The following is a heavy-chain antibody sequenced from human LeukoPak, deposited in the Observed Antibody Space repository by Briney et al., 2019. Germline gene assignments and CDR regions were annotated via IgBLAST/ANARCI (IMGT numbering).Heavy chain of an antibody. CDR1: GYTFTSYG. V-gene: IGHV1-18*01. D-gene: IGHD3-22*01. Sequence: SVTVSCKASGYTFTSYGVSWVRQAPGQGLEWMGWISGYKGNTNYAQNLQGRVTMTTDTSTSTAYMELRSLRSDDTAVYYCARLKGYDSSGYHDYWGQGTLVTVSS. CDR3: ARLKGYDSSGYHDY. CDR2: ISGYKGNT. J-gene: IGHJ4*02.